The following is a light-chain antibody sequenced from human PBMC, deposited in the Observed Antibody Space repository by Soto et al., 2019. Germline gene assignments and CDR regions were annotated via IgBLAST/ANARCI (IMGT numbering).Light chain of an antibody. Sequence: IQIGQSPSSLSASVGGTFTITCRASQSISSWLAWYQQTPGMAPKLLIYKASTLQSGVPSRFSGSGYGTLFTLTISRLQPDDYATYYCQQYDVYSTFGQGTKVDIK. V-gene: IGKV1-5*03. CDR1: QSISSW. CDR3: QQYDVYST. CDR2: KAS. J-gene: IGKJ1*01.